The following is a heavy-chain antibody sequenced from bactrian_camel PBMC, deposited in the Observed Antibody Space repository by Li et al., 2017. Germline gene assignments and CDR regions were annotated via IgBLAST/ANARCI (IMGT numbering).Heavy chain of an antibody. V-gene: IGHV3S44*01. D-gene: IGHD4*01. J-gene: IGHJ6*01. CDR2: LIDNDGRT. CDR1: GGYPWSTFC. Sequence: VQLVESGGGSVQAGGSLSLSCSASGGYPWSTFCMAWFRQAPGREREGVALIDNDGRTTYTDSVKGLFTISRDNAKNTLVLEMHSLKPEDTAMYYCTAGWGYCDLQTDFIYWGQGTQVTVS. CDR3: TAGWGYCDLQTDFIY.